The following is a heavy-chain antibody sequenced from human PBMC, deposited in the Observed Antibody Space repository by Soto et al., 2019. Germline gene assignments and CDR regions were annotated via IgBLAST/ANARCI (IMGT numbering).Heavy chain of an antibody. CDR3: ARDKVGTAADF. D-gene: IGHD2-15*01. CDR1: GFTFTNYG. J-gene: IGHJ4*02. V-gene: IGHV1-18*01. CDR2: ITGSTGDT. Sequence: QVQLVQSGAEVKKPGASVKVSCKASGFTFTNYGISWVRQAPGQGFEWMGWITGSTGDTNYAQKSQDRPAMTTDTAADTAYMELRSLRGDDTAVYYCARDKVGTAADFWGQGTLVTVSS.